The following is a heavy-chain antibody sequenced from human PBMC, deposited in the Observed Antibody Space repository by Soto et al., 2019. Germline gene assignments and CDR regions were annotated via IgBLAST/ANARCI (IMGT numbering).Heavy chain of an antibody. CDR1: GGSFSGFY. CDR3: ARMAGPWYFDL. CDR2: INHSGSS. V-gene: IGHV4-34*01. Sequence: QVQLQQWGAGLLKPSETLSLTCAVHGGSFSGFYWTWIRQPPGKGLEWIGEINHSGSSNYNPPLKSRVTMSLDTSRNQFSLSLNSVTAADTAVYYCARMAGPWYFDLWGRDTLVTVSS. J-gene: IGHJ2*01.